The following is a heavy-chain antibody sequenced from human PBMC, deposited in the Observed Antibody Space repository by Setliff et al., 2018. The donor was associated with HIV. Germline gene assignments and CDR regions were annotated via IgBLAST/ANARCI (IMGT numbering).Heavy chain of an antibody. D-gene: IGHD2-15*01. CDR2: IYYTGST. CDR1: NASISSGGFY. V-gene: IGHV4-31*03. CDR3: VKAVAAPSWFDP. Sequence: SETLSLTCTVSNASISSGGFYWSWVRQHPGKGLEWIGYIYYTGSTYYNPSLKSRVSISVDTSKNQFSLKLTSVTAADTAVYYCVKAVAAPSWFDPWGQGTLVTVSS. J-gene: IGHJ5*02.